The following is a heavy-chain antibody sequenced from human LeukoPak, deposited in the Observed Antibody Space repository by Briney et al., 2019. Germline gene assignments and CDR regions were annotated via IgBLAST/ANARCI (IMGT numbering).Heavy chain of an antibody. CDR1: GFTFSTYW. CDR2: INTDGSST. CDR3: ARGGLEPVDY. J-gene: IGHJ4*02. Sequence: GGSLRLTCAASGFTFSTYWMHWVRQAPGKGLVWVSRINTDGSSTSYADSVKGRFTISRDNAKNTLYLQMNSLRADDTAVYYCARGGLEPVDYWGQGTLVTVSS. D-gene: IGHD1-1*01. V-gene: IGHV3-74*01.